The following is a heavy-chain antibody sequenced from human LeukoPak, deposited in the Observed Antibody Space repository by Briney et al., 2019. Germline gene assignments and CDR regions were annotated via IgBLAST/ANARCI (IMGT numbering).Heavy chain of an antibody. J-gene: IGHJ4*02. CDR2: IYHSGST. D-gene: IGHD6-13*01. Sequence: PSETLSLTCAVSGYSISSGYYWGWIRQPPGKGLEWIGSIYHSGSTYYNPSLKSRVTISVDTSKNQFSLKLSSVTAADTAVYYCARDVLAAAGNWGQGTLVTVSS. CDR3: ARDVLAAAGN. CDR1: GYSISSGYY. V-gene: IGHV4-38-2*02.